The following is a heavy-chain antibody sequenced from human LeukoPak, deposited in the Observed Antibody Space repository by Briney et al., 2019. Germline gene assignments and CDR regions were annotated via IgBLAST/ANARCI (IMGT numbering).Heavy chain of an antibody. J-gene: IGHJ4*02. V-gene: IGHV4-31*03. CDR2: IYYSGST. CDR1: GGSISSGGYY. D-gene: IGHD3-22*01. Sequence: PSETLSLTCTVSGGSISSGGYYWSWIRQHPGKGLEWIGYIYYSGSTYYNLSLKSRVTISVDTSKNQFSLKLSSVTAADTAVYYCVRDKSSGYYLDYWGQGTLVTVSS. CDR3: VRDKSSGYYLDY.